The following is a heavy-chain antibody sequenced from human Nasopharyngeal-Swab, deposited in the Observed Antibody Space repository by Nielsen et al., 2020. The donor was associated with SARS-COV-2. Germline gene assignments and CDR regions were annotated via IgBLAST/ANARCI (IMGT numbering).Heavy chain of an antibody. CDR3: AKDHCSSTSCARALYYYYYMDV. CDR2: ISYDGSNK. V-gene: IGHV3-30*18. CDR1: GFTFSSYG. J-gene: IGHJ6*03. Sequence: GESLKIPCAASGFTFSSYGMHWVRQAPGKGLEWVAVISYDGSNKYYADSVKGRFTISRDNSKNTLYLQMNSLRAEDTAVYYCAKDHCSSTSCARALYYYYYMDVWGKGTTVTVSS. D-gene: IGHD2-2*01.